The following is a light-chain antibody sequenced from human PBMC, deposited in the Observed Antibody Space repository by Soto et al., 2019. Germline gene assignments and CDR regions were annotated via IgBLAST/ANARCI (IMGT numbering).Light chain of an antibody. CDR2: SNN. J-gene: IGLJ2*01. CDR1: SSNIGSNT. V-gene: IGLV1-44*01. CDR3: VAWDDSLDGYVV. Sequence: QSVLTQPPSASGTPGQRVTISCPGSSSNIGSNTVNWYQQLPGTAPKLVIYSNNQRPSGVPDRFSGSKSGTSASLAISGLQSEVEADYYCVAWDDSLDGYVVFGGGTKVTVL.